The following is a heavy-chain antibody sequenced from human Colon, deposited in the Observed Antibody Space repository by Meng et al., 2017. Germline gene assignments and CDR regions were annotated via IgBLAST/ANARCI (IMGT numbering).Heavy chain of an antibody. V-gene: IGHV6-1*01. D-gene: IGHD3-10*01. J-gene: IGHJ4*02. Sequence: SQTRSLTGAISGDSVSSDSAAWNWIRQSPSRGLEWLGRTFYRSKWYNDYAAFVRSRITVSPDTSKNQFSLALNSVTPEDTAVYYCAREGTLVRGVINHLDYWGQGTLVTVSS. CDR3: AREGTLVRGVINHLDY. CDR2: TFYRSKWYN. CDR1: GDSVSSDSAA.